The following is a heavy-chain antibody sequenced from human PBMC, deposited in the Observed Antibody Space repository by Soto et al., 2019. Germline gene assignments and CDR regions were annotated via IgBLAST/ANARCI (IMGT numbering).Heavy chain of an antibody. V-gene: IGHV5-51*01. J-gene: IGHJ4*02. CDR2: IYPGDSDT. D-gene: IGHD1-26*01. CDR3: ARHLPYSGSYYFDY. CDR1: GYSFTSYW. Sequence: GESLKISCKGSGYSFTSYWIGWVRQMPGKGLEWMGVIYPGDSDTRYSPSVQGQVTISADKSISTAYLQWSSLKASDTAMYYCARHLPYSGSYYFDYWGQGTLVTVSS.